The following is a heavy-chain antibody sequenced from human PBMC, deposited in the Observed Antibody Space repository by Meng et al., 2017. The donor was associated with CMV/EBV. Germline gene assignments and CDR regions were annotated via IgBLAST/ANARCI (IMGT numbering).Heavy chain of an antibody. D-gene: IGHD3-10*01. CDR3: ARGGSPNDGSGTYYNYYFDY. V-gene: IGHV3-43*01. Sequence: GGSLRLSCAASGFTFADYTIHWVRQAPGKGLEWVSLINGDGDSTFYTGSVKGRFTVSRDNAKNSLYLQMNSLRAEDTAVYYCARGGSPNDGSGTYYNYYFDYWGQGTLVTVSS. J-gene: IGHJ4*02. CDR1: GFTFADYT. CDR2: INGDGDST.